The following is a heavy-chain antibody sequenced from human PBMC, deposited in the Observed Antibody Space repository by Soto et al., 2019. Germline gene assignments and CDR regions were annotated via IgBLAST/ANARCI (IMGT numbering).Heavy chain of an antibody. CDR2: IIPIFGNT. Sequence: EASVKVSCKASEGTFSSYAISWVRQAPGQGLEWMGGIIPIFGNTNYAQKLQGRVTMTTDTSTSTAYMELRSLRSDDTAVYYCARPGDYVNWFDPWGQGTLVTVSS. CDR1: EGTFSSYA. D-gene: IGHD4-17*01. V-gene: IGHV1-18*01. CDR3: ARPGDYVNWFDP. J-gene: IGHJ5*02.